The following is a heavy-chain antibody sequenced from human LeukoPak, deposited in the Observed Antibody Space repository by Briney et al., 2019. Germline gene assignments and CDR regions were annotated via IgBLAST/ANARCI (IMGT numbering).Heavy chain of an antibody. D-gene: IGHD2-2*01. Sequence: GASVKVSCKASGYTFTSHYMHWVRQAPGQGLEWMGLINPSGSSTLYAQKFQGRVTMTRDMSTSTVYMELSSLRSEDTAVYYCARDLEACSSTSCYGHYMDVWGKGTTVTVSS. J-gene: IGHJ6*03. CDR2: INPSGSST. CDR3: ARDLEACSSTSCYGHYMDV. CDR1: GYTFTSHY. V-gene: IGHV1-46*01.